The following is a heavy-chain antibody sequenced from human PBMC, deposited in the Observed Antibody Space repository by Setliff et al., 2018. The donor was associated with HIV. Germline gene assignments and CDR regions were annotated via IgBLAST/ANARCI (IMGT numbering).Heavy chain of an antibody. V-gene: IGHV4-4*08. D-gene: IGHD5-12*01. CDR3: ARGLVVVTDSDYDTNYYYYYYMDV. CDR1: GGSMSTYY. CDR2: IYTSGST. Sequence: PSETLSLTCTVSGGSMSTYYWSWIRQPPGKGLEWIGYIYTSGSTNYNPSLRSRVTISVDTSKNHFSLRLSSVTAADTAVYYCARGLVVVTDSDYDTNYYYYYYMDVWGKGTTVTVSS. J-gene: IGHJ6*03.